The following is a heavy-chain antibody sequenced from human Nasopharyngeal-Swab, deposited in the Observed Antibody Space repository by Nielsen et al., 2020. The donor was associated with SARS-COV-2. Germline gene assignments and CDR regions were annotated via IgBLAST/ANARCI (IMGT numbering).Heavy chain of an antibody. CDR2: IIPIFGTA. Sequence: ARHASGHGLEWMGGIIPIFGTANYAQKFQGRVTITADKSTSTAYMELSSLRSEDTAVYYCARDRIVGATSAFDPWGQGTLVTVSS. CDR3: ARDRIVGATSAFDP. V-gene: IGHV1-69*06. D-gene: IGHD1-26*01. J-gene: IGHJ5*02.